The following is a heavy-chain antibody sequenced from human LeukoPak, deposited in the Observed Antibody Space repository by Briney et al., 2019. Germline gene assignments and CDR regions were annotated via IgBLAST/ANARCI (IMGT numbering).Heavy chain of an antibody. CDR1: GFTVSSSY. CDR3: ARGITGTNNWFDP. Sequence: EGSLRLSCAASGFTVSSSYMSWVRQAPGKGLEWVSLIYSGGATYYADSVKGRFTISRDNSKNTLYLQMNSLRGDDTAVYYCARGITGTNNWFDPWGQGTLVTVSS. J-gene: IGHJ5*02. D-gene: IGHD1/OR15-1a*01. CDR2: IYSGGAT. V-gene: IGHV3-66*02.